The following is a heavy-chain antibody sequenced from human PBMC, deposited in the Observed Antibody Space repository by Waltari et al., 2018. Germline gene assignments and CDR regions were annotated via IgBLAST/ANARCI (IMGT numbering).Heavy chain of an antibody. J-gene: IGHJ4*02. CDR1: GGSISSSSYY. V-gene: IGHV4-39*07. Sequence: QLQLQESGPGLVKPSETLSLTCTVSGGSISSSSYYWGWIRQPPGKGLEWIGSIYYSGSTYYNPSRKSRVTISVDTSKNQSSLTLSAVTAADTAVYYCAREGYGGNSDGYWGQGTLVTVSS. CDR2: IYYSGST. CDR3: AREGYGGNSDGY. D-gene: IGHD2-21*02.